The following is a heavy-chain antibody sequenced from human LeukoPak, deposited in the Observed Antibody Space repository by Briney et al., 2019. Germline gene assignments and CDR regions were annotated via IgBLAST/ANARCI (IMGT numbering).Heavy chain of an antibody. CDR2: IWYDGSNK. J-gene: IGHJ4*02. D-gene: IGHD3-10*01. V-gene: IGHV3-33*01. Sequence: GRSLRLSCAASGFTFSSYGMHWVRQAPGKGLEWVAVIWYDGSNKYYADSVKGRFTISRDNSKNTLYLQMNSLRAEDTAVYYCARDRLMVRGVNITFYFDYWGQGTLVTVSS. CDR1: GFTFSSYG. CDR3: ARDRLMVRGVNITFYFDY.